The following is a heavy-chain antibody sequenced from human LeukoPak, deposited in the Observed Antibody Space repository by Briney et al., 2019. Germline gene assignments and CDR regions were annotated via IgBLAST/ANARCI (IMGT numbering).Heavy chain of an antibody. V-gene: IGHV3-33*01. Sequence: GGSLRLSCAASGFTFSAYGMHWVRQAPVKGLEWVAFIWYDGSNKYYPDSVRGRFTVSRDNSKNTLYLQMNSLRAEDTAVYYCARRAGDYSHPYDYWGQGILVTVSS. CDR2: IWYDGSNK. CDR3: ARRAGDYSHPYDY. J-gene: IGHJ4*02. CDR1: GFTFSAYG. D-gene: IGHD3-22*01.